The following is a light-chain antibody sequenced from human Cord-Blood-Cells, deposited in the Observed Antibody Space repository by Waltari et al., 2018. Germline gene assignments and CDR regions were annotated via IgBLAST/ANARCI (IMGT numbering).Light chain of an antibody. Sequence: SSELTQDPAVSVALGQTVRITCQGDSPRSYYASWYQQNPGQAPGLVIYGKNNRPPGTPDRFSGSSSGNTASLTITGAQAEEEADYYCNSRDSSGNHWVFGGGTKLTVL. CDR1: SPRSYY. CDR2: GKN. J-gene: IGLJ3*02. V-gene: IGLV3-19*01. CDR3: NSRDSSGNHWV.